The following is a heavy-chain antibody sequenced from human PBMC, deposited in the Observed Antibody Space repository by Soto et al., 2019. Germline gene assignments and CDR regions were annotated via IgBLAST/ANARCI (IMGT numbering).Heavy chain of an antibody. J-gene: IGHJ6*02. D-gene: IGHD3-10*01. CDR2: IYYSGST. Sequence: SETLSLTCTVSGGSISSSSYYWGWIRQPPGKGLEWIGSIYYSGSTYYNPSLKSRVTITVDTSKNQFSLKLSSVTAADTAVYYCARMTYYYGSGNHYGMDVWGQGTTVTVSS. CDR3: ARMTYYYGSGNHYGMDV. CDR1: GGSISSSSYY. V-gene: IGHV4-39*01.